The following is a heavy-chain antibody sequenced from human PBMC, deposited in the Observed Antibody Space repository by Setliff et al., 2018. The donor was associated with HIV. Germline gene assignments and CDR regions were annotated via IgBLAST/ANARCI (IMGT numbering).Heavy chain of an antibody. Sequence: LRLSCAASGFTFSSYEMNWVRQAPGKWLEWVSYISSSGSTIYYADSVKGRFTISRDNAKNSLYLQMNSLRAEDTAVYYCARTQNYDYVWGSYRPFDYWGQGTLVTVSS. CDR3: ARTQNYDYVWGSYRPFDY. V-gene: IGHV3-48*03. CDR1: GFTFSSYE. CDR2: ISSSGSTI. D-gene: IGHD3-16*02. J-gene: IGHJ4*02.